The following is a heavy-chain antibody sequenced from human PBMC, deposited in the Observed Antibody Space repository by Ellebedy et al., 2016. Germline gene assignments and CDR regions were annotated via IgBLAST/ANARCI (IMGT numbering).Heavy chain of an antibody. D-gene: IGHD3-16*01. CDR2: INAGNGNT. Sequence: ASVKVSCKASGYTFSSYTVHWVRQAPGQRLEWMGWINAGNGNTKYSQKFQGRVTITRDTSASTAYMELSSLRSEDAAVYYCASGPGVGGYAFDIWGQGTMVTVSS. CDR3: ASGPGVGGYAFDI. CDR1: GYTFSSYT. J-gene: IGHJ3*02. V-gene: IGHV1-3*01.